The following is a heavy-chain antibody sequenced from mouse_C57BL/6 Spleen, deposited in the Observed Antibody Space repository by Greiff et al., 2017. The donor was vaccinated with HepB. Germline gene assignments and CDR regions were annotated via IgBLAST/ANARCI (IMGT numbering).Heavy chain of an antibody. Sequence: VQLQQSGTVLARPGASVKMSCTTSGYTFTSYWMHWVKQRPGQGLEWIGAIYPGNSDTSYNQKFKGKAKLTAVTSASTAYMELSSLTNEDSAVYYCTRTGGFITTVVDFDYWGQGTTLTVSS. CDR2: IYPGNSDT. V-gene: IGHV1-5*01. CDR1: GYTFTSYW. D-gene: IGHD1-1*01. CDR3: TRTGGFITTVVDFDY. J-gene: IGHJ2*01.